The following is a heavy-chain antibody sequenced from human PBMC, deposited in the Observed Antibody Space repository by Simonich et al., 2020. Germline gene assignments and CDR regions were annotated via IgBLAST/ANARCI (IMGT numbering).Heavy chain of an antibody. CDR3: ARVPGIYYYYGMDV. CDR1: GYTFTGYY. CDR2: INTNSGGT. V-gene: IGHV1-2*06. J-gene: IGHJ6*02. D-gene: IGHD3-10*01. Sequence: GAEVKKPGASVKVSCKASGYTFTGYYMHWVRQAPGQGLEWRGRINTNSGGTNYAQKFQGRGTMTRDTSISTAYMELSRLRSDDTAVYYCARVPGIYYYYGMDVWGQGTTVTVSS.